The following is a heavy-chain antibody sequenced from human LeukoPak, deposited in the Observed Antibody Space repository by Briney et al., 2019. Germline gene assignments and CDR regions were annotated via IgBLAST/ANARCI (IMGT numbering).Heavy chain of an antibody. CDR3: ARDPDTPSKIDY. J-gene: IGHJ4*02. CDR2: ISSSGTAL. CDR1: GFPFSAHY. D-gene: IGHD5-18*01. Sequence: PGGSLSLSCTASGFPFSAHYMSWSRQTPEKGLEWSSYISSSGTALYYADSVKGRFTISRDNAKHSLYLQMNTLRAEDTALYRCARDPDTPSKIDYWGKETLVTVSS. V-gene: IGHV3-11*01.